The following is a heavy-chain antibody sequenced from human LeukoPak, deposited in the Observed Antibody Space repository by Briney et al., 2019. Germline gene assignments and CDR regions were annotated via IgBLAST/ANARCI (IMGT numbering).Heavy chain of an antibody. CDR1: GFTFSSYA. CDR2: ISYDGRDK. D-gene: IGHD6-13*01. V-gene: IGHV3-30*04. J-gene: IGHJ4*02. CDR3: AKDSKVAAAGYFFDS. Sequence: GRSLRLSCAASGFTFSSYAMHWVRQAPGKGLEWVAVISYDGRDKKYADSVKGRFTISRDSSKNTLYLEMNSLRPEDTAVYHCAKDSKVAAAGYFFDSWGQGTLVTVSS.